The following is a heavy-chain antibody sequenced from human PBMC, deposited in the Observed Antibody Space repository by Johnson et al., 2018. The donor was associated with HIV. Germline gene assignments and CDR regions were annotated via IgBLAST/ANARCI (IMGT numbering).Heavy chain of an antibody. D-gene: IGHD6-13*01. CDR3: ARESSYAGDAFDI. V-gene: IGHV3-48*03. Sequence: VQLVESGGVLVQPGGSLRLSCAASGFSFSYFEMNWVRQAPGKGLEWLSYISRSGGSIYYADSVKGRFTISRDNAKNSLYLQMNSLRAEDTALYYCARESSYAGDAFDIWGQGTMVTVSS. CDR1: GFSFSYFE. J-gene: IGHJ3*02. CDR2: ISRSGGSI.